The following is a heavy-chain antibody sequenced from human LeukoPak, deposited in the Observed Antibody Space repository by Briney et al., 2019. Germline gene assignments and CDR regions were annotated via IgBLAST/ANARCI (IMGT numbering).Heavy chain of an antibody. Sequence: ASVKVSCKASGYTFTSYAMHWVRQAPGQRLEWMGWINAGNGNTKYSQKFQGRVTITRGTSASTAYMELSSLRSEDTAVYYCARAGPGGDPIDYWGQGTLVTVSS. CDR3: ARAGPGGDPIDY. D-gene: IGHD2-21*02. CDR1: GYTFTSYA. V-gene: IGHV1-3*01. J-gene: IGHJ4*02. CDR2: INAGNGNT.